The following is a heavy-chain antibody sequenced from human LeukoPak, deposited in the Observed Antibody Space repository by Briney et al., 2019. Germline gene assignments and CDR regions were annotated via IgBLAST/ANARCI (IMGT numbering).Heavy chain of an antibody. V-gene: IGHV3-30-3*01. J-gene: IGHJ4*02. CDR1: GFTFSSYA. Sequence: PGGSLRLSCAASGFTFSSYAMHWVRQAPGKGLEWVAVISYDGSNKYYADSVKGRFTISRDNSKNTLYLQMNSLRAEDTAVYYCARGGSRVWPFDYWGQGTLVTVSS. CDR3: ARGGSRVWPFDY. D-gene: IGHD3-16*01. CDR2: ISYDGSNK.